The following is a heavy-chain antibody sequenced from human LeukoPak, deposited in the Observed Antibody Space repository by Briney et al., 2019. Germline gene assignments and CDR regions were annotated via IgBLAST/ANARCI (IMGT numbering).Heavy chain of an antibody. Sequence: GGSLRLSCAASGFTFSSYWMHWVRQAPGKGLVWVSRINSDGSSTSYADSVKGRFTISRDDSKSIAYLQMNSLKTEDTAVYYCTSSFGQLSFFDYWGQGTLVTVSS. V-gene: IGHV3-74*01. J-gene: IGHJ4*02. CDR2: INSDGSST. CDR3: TSSFGQLSFFDY. D-gene: IGHD3-10*01. CDR1: GFTFSSYW.